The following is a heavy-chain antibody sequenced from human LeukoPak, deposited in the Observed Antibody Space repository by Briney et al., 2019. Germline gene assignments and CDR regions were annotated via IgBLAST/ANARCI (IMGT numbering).Heavy chain of an antibody. CDR2: IYYSGST. Sequence: SETLSLTCTVSGGSLSSSSYYWGWIRQPPGKGLEWIGSIYYSGSTYYNPSLKSRVTISVDTSKNQLSLKLSSVTAADTAVYYCARQIYCSSTSCSYGDWFYPWGQGTLVTLS. CDR1: GGSLSSSSYY. D-gene: IGHD2-2*01. J-gene: IGHJ5*02. V-gene: IGHV4-39*01. CDR3: ARQIYCSSTSCSYGDWFYP.